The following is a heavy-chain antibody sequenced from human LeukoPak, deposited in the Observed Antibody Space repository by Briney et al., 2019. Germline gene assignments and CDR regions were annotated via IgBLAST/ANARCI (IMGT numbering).Heavy chain of an antibody. CDR2: IIPILGIA. CDR3: ARADPIDI. V-gene: IGHV1-69*04. J-gene: IGHJ3*02. Sequence: ASVKVSCKASGGTFSSYAISWVRQAPGQGLEWMGRIIPILGIANYAQKFQGRVTIAADKSTSTAYMELSSLRSEDTAVYYCARADPIDIWGQGTRVTVSS. CDR1: GGTFSSYA.